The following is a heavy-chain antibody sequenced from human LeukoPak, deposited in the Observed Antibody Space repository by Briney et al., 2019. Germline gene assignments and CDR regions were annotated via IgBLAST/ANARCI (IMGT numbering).Heavy chain of an antibody. CDR2: IRYDGSNK. D-gene: IGHD3-22*01. J-gene: IGHJ4*02. CDR3: AKDQYYYDSSGDTDY. CDR1: GFTFSSYG. V-gene: IGHV3-30*02. Sequence: GGSLRLSCAASGFTFSSYGMHWVRQAPGKGLEWVAFIRYDGSNKYYADSVKGRFTISRDNSKNTLYLQMNSLRAEDTAVYYCAKDQYYYDSSGDTDYWGQGTLVTVSS.